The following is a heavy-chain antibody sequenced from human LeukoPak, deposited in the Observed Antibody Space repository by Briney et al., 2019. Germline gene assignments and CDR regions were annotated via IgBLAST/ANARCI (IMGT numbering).Heavy chain of an antibody. J-gene: IGHJ4*02. Sequence: GGSLRLSCAASGFTFSSYGMHWVRQAPGKGLEWVAFIRYDGSNKYYADSVKGRFTISRDNSKNTLYLQMDSLRAEDTAVYYCARVPLWFGDHPGGLWGQGTLVTVSS. V-gene: IGHV3-30*02. CDR1: GFTFSSYG. CDR2: IRYDGSNK. D-gene: IGHD3-10*01. CDR3: ARVPLWFGDHPGGL.